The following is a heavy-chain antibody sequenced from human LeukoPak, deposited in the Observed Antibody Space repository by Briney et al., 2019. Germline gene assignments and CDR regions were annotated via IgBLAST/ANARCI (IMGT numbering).Heavy chain of an antibody. CDR1: GGTFSSYA. V-gene: IGHV1-69*04. D-gene: IGHD3-22*01. CDR3: ARSLGTYDSSGSPLDY. Sequence: SVKVSCKASGGTFSSYAISWVRQAPGQGLEWMGRIIPILGIANYAQKFQGRVTITADKSTSTAYMELSSLRSDDTAVYYCARSLGTYDSSGSPLDYWGQGTLVTVSS. J-gene: IGHJ4*02. CDR2: IIPILGIA.